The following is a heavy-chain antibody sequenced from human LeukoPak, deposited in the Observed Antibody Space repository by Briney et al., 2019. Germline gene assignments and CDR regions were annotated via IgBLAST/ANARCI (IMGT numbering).Heavy chain of an antibody. D-gene: IGHD2-8*01. CDR3: ARMFYAMSYFDY. CDR2: IYYSGST. CDR1: GGSSGSYY. Sequence: PSETLSLTCTVSGGSSGSYYWSWIRQPPGKGLEWIGYIYYSGSTNYNPSLKSRVTISVDTSKNQFSLKLSSVTAADTAVYYCARMFYAMSYFDYWGQGTLVTVSS. J-gene: IGHJ4*02. V-gene: IGHV4-59*08.